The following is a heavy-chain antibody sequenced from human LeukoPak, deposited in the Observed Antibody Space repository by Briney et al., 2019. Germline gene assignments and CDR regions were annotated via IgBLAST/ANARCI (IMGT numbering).Heavy chain of an antibody. CDR3: SNCGGYGLIDY. CDR1: GVSISSYY. J-gene: IGHJ4*02. V-gene: IGHV4-59*04. D-gene: IGHD1-26*01. CDR2: IYYSGST. Sequence: SETLSLTCTVSGVSISSYYWSWVRQPPGKGLEWVGNIYYSGSTYYNASLESVVTTSIKTSKNHFSLRLNSVTAAETAMYYYSNCGGYGLIDYWGQGTLVTVSS.